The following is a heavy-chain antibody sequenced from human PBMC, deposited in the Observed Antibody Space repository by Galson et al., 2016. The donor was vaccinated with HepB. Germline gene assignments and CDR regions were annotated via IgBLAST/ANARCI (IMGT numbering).Heavy chain of an antibody. D-gene: IGHD3-22*01. J-gene: IGHJ4*02. CDR3: AKGHGYFDS. CDR2: ISGSDDYR. CDR1: GFSFSNSG. Sequence: SLRLSCAASGFSFSNSGMTWVRQAPGKGLEWVSVISGSDDYRYYADSVKGRFTISRDNSKNTLYLQMNSLRVEDTAVYYCAKGHGYFDSWGQGTLVTVSS. V-gene: IGHV3-23*01.